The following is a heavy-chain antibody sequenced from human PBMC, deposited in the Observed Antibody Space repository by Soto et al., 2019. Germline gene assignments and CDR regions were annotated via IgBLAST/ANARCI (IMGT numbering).Heavy chain of an antibody. CDR2: IYYSGST. CDR3: ARHGNDYGDVWFDH. D-gene: IGHD4-17*01. V-gene: IGHV4-39*01. J-gene: IGHJ5*02. Sequence: SETLSLTCTVSGGSISSSSYYWGWILQPPGKGLEWIGSIYYSGSTYYNPSLKSRVTISVDTSKNQFSLKLSSVTAADTAVYYWARHGNDYGDVWFDHWGQVTLVTVSS. CDR1: GGSISSSSYY.